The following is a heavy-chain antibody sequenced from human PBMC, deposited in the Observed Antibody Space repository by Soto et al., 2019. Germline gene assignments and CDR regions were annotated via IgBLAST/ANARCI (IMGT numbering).Heavy chain of an antibody. CDR3: ARVHRAEAQSYYCMEV. CDR1: RWTFSSYA. J-gene: IGHJ6*02. CDR2: IIPIFGTA. V-gene: IGHV1-69*13. Sequence: SVKVSCKASRWTFSSYASSWVGQAPGQGLEWMGGIIPIFGTANYAQKFQGRVTITADESTSTAYMELSSLRSEDTAVYYCARVHRAEAQSYYCMEVGAQVNSVTVS.